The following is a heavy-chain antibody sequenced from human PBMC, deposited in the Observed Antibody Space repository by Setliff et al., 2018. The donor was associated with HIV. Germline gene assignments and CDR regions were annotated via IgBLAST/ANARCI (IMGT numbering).Heavy chain of an antibody. D-gene: IGHD1-26*01. V-gene: IGHV1-18*01. Sequence: GPVKVSCKASGYTFTNYGISWVRQAPGQGLEWMGWISAYNGNTNYAQKLQDRVTMTTDTSTSTAYMELRSLRSDDTAVYCCARILVGVDDAFDIWGQGTMVTVSS. CDR2: ISAYNGNT. CDR1: GYTFTNYG. CDR3: ARILVGVDDAFDI. J-gene: IGHJ3*02.